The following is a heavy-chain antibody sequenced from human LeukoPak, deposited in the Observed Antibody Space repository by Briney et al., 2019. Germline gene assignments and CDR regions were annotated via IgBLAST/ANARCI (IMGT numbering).Heavy chain of an antibody. Sequence: GGSLRLSCAASGFIVSSNYMSWVRQAPGKGLEWISYISNSGSIINYADSVKGRFTISRDNSKNTLYLQMNSLRAEDTAVYYCAKDKMVAATAFDYWGQGTLVTVSS. V-gene: IGHV3-23*01. CDR2: ISNSGSII. CDR3: AKDKMVAATAFDY. CDR1: GFIVSSNY. J-gene: IGHJ4*02. D-gene: IGHD2-15*01.